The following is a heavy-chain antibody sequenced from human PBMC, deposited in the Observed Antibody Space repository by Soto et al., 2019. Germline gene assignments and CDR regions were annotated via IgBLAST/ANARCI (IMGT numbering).Heavy chain of an antibody. CDR1: GGSVSSTSFY. D-gene: IGHD1-26*01. J-gene: IGHJ4*02. Sequence: SETLSLTCTVSGGSVSSTSFYWSWIRQPPGKGLEWIGYIYDTGSTSYNASLKSRVSMSVDTSNNHFSLRLNSVTAADTAVYYCARGGALRYYFDFWGQGIPVTVSS. CDR2: IYDTGST. V-gene: IGHV4-61*03. CDR3: ARGGALRYYFDF.